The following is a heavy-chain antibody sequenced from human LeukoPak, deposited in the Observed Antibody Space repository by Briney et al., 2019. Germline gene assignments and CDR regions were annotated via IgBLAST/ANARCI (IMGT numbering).Heavy chain of an antibody. J-gene: IGHJ6*02. D-gene: IGHD4-17*01. CDR1: GGSISSSSYY. V-gene: IGHV4-39*07. CDR2: IYYSGST. Sequence: ASETLSLTCTVSGGSISSSSYYWGWIRQPPGKGLEWIGSIYYSGSTYYNPSLKSRVTISVDTSKNQFSLKLSSVTAADTAVYYCARDSTTVTTYYYYGMDVWGQGTTVTVSS. CDR3: ARDSTTVTTYYYYGMDV.